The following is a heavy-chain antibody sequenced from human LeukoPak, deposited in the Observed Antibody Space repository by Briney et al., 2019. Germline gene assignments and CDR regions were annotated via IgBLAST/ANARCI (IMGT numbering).Heavy chain of an antibody. D-gene: IGHD3-10*01. CDR2: IYHSGST. Sequence: KPSGTLSLTCAVSGDSISSSKWWSWVRQPPGKGLEWIGEIYHSGSTTYNPSLKSRVTISVDKSKNQFSLRLTSVTAADTAVYYCASRFDGSGSFVYWGQGTLVTVSP. CDR1: GDSISSSKW. V-gene: IGHV4-4*02. J-gene: IGHJ4*02. CDR3: ASRFDGSGSFVY.